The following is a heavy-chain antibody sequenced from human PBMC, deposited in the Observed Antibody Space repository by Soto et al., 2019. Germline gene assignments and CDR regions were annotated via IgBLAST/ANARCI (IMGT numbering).Heavy chain of an antibody. V-gene: IGHV3-15*07. D-gene: IGHD6-19*01. CDR2: IKSKTDGGTT. CDR1: GFTFSNAW. CDR3: TTEPQWLVRSSLYYYGMDV. J-gene: IGHJ6*02. Sequence: EVQLVESGGGLVKPGGSLRLSCAASGFTFSNAWMNWVRQAPGKGLEWVGRIKSKTDGGTTDYAAPVKGRFTSSRDDSKTTLYLQMNSLKTEDTAVYYCTTEPQWLVRSSLYYYGMDVWGQGTTVTVSS.